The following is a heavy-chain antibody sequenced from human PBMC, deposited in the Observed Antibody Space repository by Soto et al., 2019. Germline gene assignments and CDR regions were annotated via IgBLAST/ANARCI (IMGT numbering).Heavy chain of an antibody. CDR3: ARDLWGYCGTDCYPLDV. J-gene: IGHJ6*02. D-gene: IGHD2-21*02. Sequence: SDTLSLTCAVYGGSFSGYYWSWIRQPPGKGLEWIGEINHSGSTIYNPSLKSRVTISVDTSKNQFSLKLNSVTAADTAVYYCARDLWGYCGTDCYPLDVWGQGTTVNGSS. CDR1: GGSFSGYY. CDR2: INHSGST. V-gene: IGHV4-34*01.